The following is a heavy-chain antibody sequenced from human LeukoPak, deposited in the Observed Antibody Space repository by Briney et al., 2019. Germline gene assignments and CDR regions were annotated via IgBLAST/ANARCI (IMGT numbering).Heavy chain of an antibody. CDR2: ISDASTYI. V-gene: IGHV3-21*01. CDR1: GSTFNKYS. Sequence: GGSLTLSCAASGSTFNKYSMNWVRQAPGKGLEWVPSISDASTYIFYADSVKGRFTISRDNAKNSLYLQMNSLRAEDTAVYYCASQGGAMGGHDGWIDYWGQGTLVTVSS. D-gene: IGHD1-1*01. CDR3: ASQGGAMGGHDGWIDY. J-gene: IGHJ4*02.